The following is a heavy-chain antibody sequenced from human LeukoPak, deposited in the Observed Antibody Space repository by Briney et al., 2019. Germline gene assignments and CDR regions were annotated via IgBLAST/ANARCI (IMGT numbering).Heavy chain of an antibody. V-gene: IGHV1-2*02. CDR2: IDPNSGGA. D-gene: IGHD2-2*01. CDR3: ATSLYPKYYFDY. Sequence: GASVKVSCKASGYTFTGYYMHWVRQAPGQGLEWMGWIDPNSGGANYAQKFQGRVTMTRDTSISTAYMELSRLRSDDTAVYYCATSLYPKYYFDYWGQGTLVTVSS. CDR1: GYTFTGYY. J-gene: IGHJ4*02.